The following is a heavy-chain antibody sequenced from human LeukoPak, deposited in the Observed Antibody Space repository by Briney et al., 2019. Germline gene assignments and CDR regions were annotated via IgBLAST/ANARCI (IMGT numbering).Heavy chain of an antibody. CDR2: ISSSGSTI. D-gene: IGHD6-19*01. CDR1: GFTFSSYA. V-gene: IGHV3-23*01. CDR3: AEQVGSGWFDY. J-gene: IGHJ4*02. Sequence: GGSLRLSCAASGFTFSSYAMNWVRQAPGKGLEWVSYISSSGSTIYYADSVTGRFTISRDNSKNTLYLQMNRLRAEDTAVYYCAEQVGSGWFDYWGQGTLVTVSS.